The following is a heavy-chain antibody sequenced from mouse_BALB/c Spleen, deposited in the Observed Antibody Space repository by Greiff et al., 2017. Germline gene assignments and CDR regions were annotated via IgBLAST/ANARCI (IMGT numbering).Heavy chain of an antibody. J-gene: IGHJ4*01. CDR1: GYTFTSYW. Sequence: VQLKESGTVLARPGASVKMSCKASGYTFTSYWMHWVKQRPGQGLEWIGAIYPGNSDTSYNQKFKGKAKLTAVTSTSTAYMELSSLTNEDSAVYYCTIYDYERGAMDYWGQGTSVTVSS. D-gene: IGHD2-4*01. CDR3: TIYDYERGAMDY. V-gene: IGHV1-5*01. CDR2: IYPGNSDT.